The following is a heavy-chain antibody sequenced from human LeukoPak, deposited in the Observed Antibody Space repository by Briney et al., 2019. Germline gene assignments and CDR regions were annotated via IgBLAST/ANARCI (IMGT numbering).Heavy chain of an antibody. J-gene: IGHJ5*02. CDR1: GGSISSGGYY. D-gene: IGHD3-10*01. CDR3: ARVPVEGYGSGSYLGWFDP. CDR2: IYYSGST. V-gene: IGHV4-31*03. Sequence: PSETLSLTCTVSGGSISSGGYYWSWIRQHPGKGLEWIGYIYYSGSTYYNPSLKSRVTISVDTSKNQFSLKLSSVTAADTAVYYCARVPVEGYGSGSYLGWFDPWGQGTLVTVSS.